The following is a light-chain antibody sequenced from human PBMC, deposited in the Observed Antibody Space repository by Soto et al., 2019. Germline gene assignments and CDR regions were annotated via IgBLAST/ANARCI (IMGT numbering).Light chain of an antibody. V-gene: IGKV4-1*01. Sequence: DIVMTQSPDSLAVSLGERATINCKSSQSVLYTSYNKNLLAWYQQKPGQPPKLLIYWASTRESGVPDRFSGSGSGTDFTLTISSLQAEDVAVYYCQQYYSTIFTFGPGTKVDIK. J-gene: IGKJ3*01. CDR3: QQYYSTIFT. CDR2: WAS. CDR1: QSVLYTSYNKNL.